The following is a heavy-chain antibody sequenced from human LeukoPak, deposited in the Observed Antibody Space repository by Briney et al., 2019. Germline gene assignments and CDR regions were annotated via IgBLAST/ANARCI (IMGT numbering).Heavy chain of an antibody. D-gene: IGHD3-16*01. CDR1: GGSISSYY. CDR3: ARVWGRYKTGPFDY. V-gene: IGHV4-59*01. J-gene: IGHJ4*02. CDR2: IYYSGST. Sequence: ASETLFLTCTVSGGSISSYYWSWIRQPPGKGLEWIGYIYYSGSTNYNPSLKSRVTISVDTSNNQFSLKLSSVTAADTAVYYCARVWGRYKTGPFDYWGQGTLVTVSS.